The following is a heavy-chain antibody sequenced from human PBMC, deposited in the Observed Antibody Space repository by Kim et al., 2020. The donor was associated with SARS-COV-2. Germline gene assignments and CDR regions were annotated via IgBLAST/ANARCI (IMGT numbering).Heavy chain of an antibody. J-gene: IGHJ4*02. CDR3: ARLGGWYYYDSSGYPGVGFDD. CDR1: GFTFSSYA. V-gene: IGHV3-30*04. Sequence: GGSLRLSCAASGFTFSSYAMHWVRQAPGKGLEWVAVISYDGSNKYYADSVKGRFTISRDNSKNTLYLQMNSLRAEDTAVYYCARLGGWYYYDSSGYPGVGFDDWGQGTLVTVSS. D-gene: IGHD3-22*01. CDR2: ISYDGSNK.